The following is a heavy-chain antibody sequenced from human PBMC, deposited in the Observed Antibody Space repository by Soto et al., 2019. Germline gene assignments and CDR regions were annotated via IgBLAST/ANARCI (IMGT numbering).Heavy chain of an antibody. D-gene: IGHD3-10*01. CDR3: GSGADFYYYTSRY. CDR2: LSPNGKNQ. Sequence: RLSSASRRLNFLIPAVHVVRQAPGKGLEWVAVLSPNGKNQYYADSVKGRFTISSDTFTSTLFLQMTSLTPEDTAVYYCGSGADFYYYTSRYWAERILVT. J-gene: IGHJ4*02. V-gene: IGHV3-30*04. CDR1: RLNFLIPA.